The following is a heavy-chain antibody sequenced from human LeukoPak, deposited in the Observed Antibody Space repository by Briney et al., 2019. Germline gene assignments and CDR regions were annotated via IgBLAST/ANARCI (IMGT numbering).Heavy chain of an antibody. V-gene: IGHV3-20*04. Sequence: GGSLRLSCAASGFTYVDYGMSWVRQAPGKGVDWVAGINWNGGSRGYADSVKGRFTISRDNAKKSMYLQMNSLRAEDTALYYCARANYYDSSGYPVPFDTWGQGTLVTVSS. J-gene: IGHJ5*02. CDR1: GFTYVDYG. CDR2: INWNGGSR. CDR3: ARANYYDSSGYPVPFDT. D-gene: IGHD3-22*01.